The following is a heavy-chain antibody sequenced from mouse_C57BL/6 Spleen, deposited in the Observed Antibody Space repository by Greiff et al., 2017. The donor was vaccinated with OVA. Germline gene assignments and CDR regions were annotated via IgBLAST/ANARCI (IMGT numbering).Heavy chain of an antibody. J-gene: IGHJ3*01. V-gene: IGHV1-64*01. CDR2: IHPNSGST. CDR3: ARDYGSSPAWCAY. Sequence: QVQLQQPGAELVKPGASVKLSCKASGYTFTSYWMHWVKQRPGQGLEWIGMIHPNSGSTNYNEKFKSKATLTVDKSSSTAYMQLSSLTSEDSAVYYCARDYGSSPAWCAYWGQGTLVTVSA. CDR1: GYTFTSYW. D-gene: IGHD1-1*01.